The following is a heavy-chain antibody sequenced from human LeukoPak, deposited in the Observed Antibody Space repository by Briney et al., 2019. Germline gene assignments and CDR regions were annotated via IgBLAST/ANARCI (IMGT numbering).Heavy chain of an antibody. CDR1: GGTFSSYA. V-gene: IGHV1-69*13. CDR2: IIPILGTA. D-gene: IGHD3-3*01. J-gene: IGHJ6*03. CDR3: ASTYDFWSGYYTAYYYYMDV. Sequence: GASVKVSCKASGGTFSSYAISWVRQAPGQGLEWMGGIIPILGTANYAQKFQGRVTITADESTSTAYMELSSLRSEDTAVYYCASTYDFWSGYYTAYYYYMDVWGKGTTVTVSS.